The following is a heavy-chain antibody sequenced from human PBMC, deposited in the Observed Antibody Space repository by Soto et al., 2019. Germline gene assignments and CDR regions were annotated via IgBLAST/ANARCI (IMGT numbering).Heavy chain of an antibody. D-gene: IGHD1-1*01. J-gene: IGHJ6*03. Sequence: QVQLVESGGGVVQPGRSLRLSCAASGFTFSTYGMHWVRQAPGKGLEWVAVISYDGSNKYYADSVKGRFTISRDNSKDTLYMQRNSLRAEDTAVYYCAKALTTGSYYYYMCVWGKGTTVTVSS. CDR1: GFTFSTYG. CDR2: ISYDGSNK. CDR3: AKALTTGSYYYYMCV. V-gene: IGHV3-30*18.